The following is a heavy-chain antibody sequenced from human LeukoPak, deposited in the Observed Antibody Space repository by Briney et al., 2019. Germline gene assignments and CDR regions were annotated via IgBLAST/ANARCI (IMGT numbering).Heavy chain of an antibody. J-gene: IGHJ6*03. CDR2: IYYSGST. CDR3: ARSVDTAMVGYYYYYMDV. V-gene: IGHV4-59*08. D-gene: IGHD5-18*01. Sequence: PSETLSLTCTVSGGSISSYYWSWIRQPPGKGLEWIGYIYYSGSTNYNPSLKSRVTISVDTSKNQFSLKLSSVTAADTAVYYCARSVDTAMVGYYYYYMDVWGKGTTVTVSS. CDR1: GGSISSYY.